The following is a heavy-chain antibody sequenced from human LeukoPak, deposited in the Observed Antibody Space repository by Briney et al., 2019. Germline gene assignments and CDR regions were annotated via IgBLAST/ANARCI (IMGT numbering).Heavy chain of an antibody. V-gene: IGHV4-34*01. CDR1: GGSFSGYY. CDR3: ARGGWGYYESSGYCDY. Sequence: SETLSLTCAVYGGSFSGYYWSWIRQPPGKGLEWIGEINHSGSTNYNPSLKSRVTISVDTSKNQFSLKLSSVTAADTAVYYCARGGWGYYESSGYCDYWGQGTLVTVSS. CDR2: INHSGST. D-gene: IGHD3-22*01. J-gene: IGHJ4*02.